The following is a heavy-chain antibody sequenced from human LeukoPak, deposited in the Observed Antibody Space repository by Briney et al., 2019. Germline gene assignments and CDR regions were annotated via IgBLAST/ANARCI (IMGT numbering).Heavy chain of an antibody. J-gene: IGHJ4*02. CDR2: IWFDGSNK. Sequence: PGGSLRLSCAASGFTFSNYDMHWVRQAPGKGLEWVAVIWFDGSNKFYADSVKGRFTISRDNSKNTLYLQMNGLRAEDTAVYYCASSAGALIDCWGQGTLVIVSS. V-gene: IGHV3-33*01. CDR3: ASSAGALIDC. CDR1: GFTFSNYD. D-gene: IGHD6-19*01.